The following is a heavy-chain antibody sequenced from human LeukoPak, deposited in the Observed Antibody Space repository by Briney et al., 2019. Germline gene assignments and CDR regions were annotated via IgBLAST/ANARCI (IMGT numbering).Heavy chain of an antibody. CDR1: GASIRGGNFH. CDR2: IYANGNN. J-gene: IGHJ4*02. CDR3: AITTSWSLYYFDS. D-gene: IGHD1-14*01. V-gene: IGHV4-61*02. Sequence: PSETLSLSCSVSGASIRGGNFHLSWIRQSAGKGLELIGRIYANGNNKYSPSLKSRVKVSGDMSKNHFFLNLTSVTAADTARYFCAITTSWSLYYFDSWGQGTMVTVSS.